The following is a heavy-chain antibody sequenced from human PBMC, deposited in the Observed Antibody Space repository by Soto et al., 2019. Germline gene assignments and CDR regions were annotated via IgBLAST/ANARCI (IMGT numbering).Heavy chain of an antibody. CDR1: GGTFSSYA. Sequence: GASVKVSCKASGGTFSSYAISWVRQAPGQGLEWMGGIIPIFGTANYAQKFQGRVTITADESTSKAYMELSSLRSEDTAVYYCARDTRDYYDSSGPFDYWGQGTLVTVSS. CDR2: IIPIFGTA. D-gene: IGHD3-22*01. V-gene: IGHV1-69*13. CDR3: ARDTRDYYDSSGPFDY. J-gene: IGHJ4*02.